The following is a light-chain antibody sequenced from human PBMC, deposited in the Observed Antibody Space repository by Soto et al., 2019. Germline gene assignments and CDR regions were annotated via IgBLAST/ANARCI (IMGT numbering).Light chain of an antibody. CDR3: QQYNNWPLT. V-gene: IGKV3-15*01. J-gene: IGKJ4*01. CDR1: QNVHSN. Sequence: EVVMTQSPATLSVSPGDGATLSCRASQNVHSNLAWYQQKPGQAPRLLIYDTSTRATDIPFRFSGGGSVTEFTLTISSLQSEYFGVYYCQQYNNWPLTFGGGTKVEIK. CDR2: DTS.